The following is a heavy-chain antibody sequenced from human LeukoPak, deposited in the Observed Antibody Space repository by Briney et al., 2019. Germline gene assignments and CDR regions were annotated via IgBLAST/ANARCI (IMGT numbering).Heavy chain of an antibody. V-gene: IGHV3-30-3*01. J-gene: IGHJ6*02. D-gene: IGHD5-18*01. CDR3: AREPGELWPLYYYYGMDV. CDR2: ISYDGSNK. CDR1: GFTFSSYA. Sequence: GGSLRLSCAASGFTFSSYAMHWVRQAPGKGLEWVAVISYDGSNKYYADSVKGRFTISRDNSKNTQYLQMNSLRAEDTAVYYCAREPGELWPLYYYYGMDVWGQGTTVTVSS.